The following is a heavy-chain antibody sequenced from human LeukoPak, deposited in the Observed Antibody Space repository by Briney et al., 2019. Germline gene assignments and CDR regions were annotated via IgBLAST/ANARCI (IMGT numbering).Heavy chain of an antibody. J-gene: IGHJ4*02. Sequence: SGTLSLTCAVSGGSISSSNWWSWVRQPPGKGLEWIGEIYHSGSTNYNPSLKSRVTISVDKSKNQFSLKLSSVTAADTAVYYCARDRSSSWSSTLFDYWGQGTLVTVSS. CDR3: ARDRSSSWSSTLFDY. CDR1: GGSISSSNW. V-gene: IGHV4-4*02. CDR2: IYHSGST. D-gene: IGHD6-13*01.